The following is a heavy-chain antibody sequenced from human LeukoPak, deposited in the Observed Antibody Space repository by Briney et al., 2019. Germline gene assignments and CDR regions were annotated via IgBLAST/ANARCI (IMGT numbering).Heavy chain of an antibody. Sequence: GESLKISCKGSGYSFTTYWIGWVRQMPRKGLEWRGIIYPSDSDSRYSPSFQGQVTISADKCISTAYLQWSSLKASDSAMYYCARRIGYCSGGSCYVDYWGQGTLVTVSS. CDR3: ARRIGYCSGGSCYVDY. J-gene: IGHJ4*02. CDR2: IYPSDSDS. V-gene: IGHV5-51*01. CDR1: GYSFTTYW. D-gene: IGHD2-15*01.